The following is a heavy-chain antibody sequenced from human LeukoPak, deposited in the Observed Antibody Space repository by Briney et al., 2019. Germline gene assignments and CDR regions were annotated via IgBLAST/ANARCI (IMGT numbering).Heavy chain of an antibody. Sequence: SETLSLTCAVSGVSISSSNWWSWVRQPPGKGLEWIGEIYHSGSTNYNPSPKSRVTISVDKSKNQFSLKLSSVTAADTAVYYCARGRGSSWYYFDYWGQGTLVTVSS. D-gene: IGHD6-13*01. J-gene: IGHJ4*02. CDR1: GVSISSSNW. CDR3: ARGRGSSWYYFDY. V-gene: IGHV4-4*02. CDR2: IYHSGST.